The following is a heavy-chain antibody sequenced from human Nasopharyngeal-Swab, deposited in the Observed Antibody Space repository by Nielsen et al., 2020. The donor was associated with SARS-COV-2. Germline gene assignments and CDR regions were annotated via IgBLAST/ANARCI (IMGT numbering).Heavy chain of an antibody. CDR3: ARGRGGFGYGDYVDY. CDR2: IYSGGST. Sequence: GGSLRLSCESTGFTVSSNYMSWVRQARGKGLEWVSVIYSGGSTYYADSVKGRFTISRDNSKNTLYLQMNSLRAEDTAVYYCARGRGGFGYGDYVDYWGQGTLVTVSS. D-gene: IGHD4-17*01. CDR1: GFTVSSNY. V-gene: IGHV3-53*01. J-gene: IGHJ4*02.